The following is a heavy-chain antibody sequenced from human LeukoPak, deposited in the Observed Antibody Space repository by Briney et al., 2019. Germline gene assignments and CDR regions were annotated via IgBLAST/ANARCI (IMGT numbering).Heavy chain of an antibody. D-gene: IGHD3-10*01. CDR1: GFTLSSYA. V-gene: IGHV3-23*01. Sequence: GGSLRLSCAASGFTLSSYAMSWVRQAPGKGLEWVSAISGSGGSTYYADSVKGRFTISRDNSKNTLYLQMNSLRAEDTAVYYCAKDRAMVRGVTYFDYWGQGTLVTVSS. CDR3: AKDRAMVRGVTYFDY. CDR2: ISGSGGST. J-gene: IGHJ4*02.